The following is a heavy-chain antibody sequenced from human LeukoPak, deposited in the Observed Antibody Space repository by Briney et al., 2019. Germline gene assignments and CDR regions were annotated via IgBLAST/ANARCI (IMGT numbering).Heavy chain of an antibody. CDR2: IIPIFGTA. CDR3: ASPGYYDSSGYYYRY. Sequence: SVKVSYKASVGTFSIYAISWVRQAPGQGLEWMGGIIPIFGTANYAQKFQGRVTITTDESTSTAYMELSSLRSEDTAVYYCASPGYYDSSGYYYRYWGQGTLVTVSS. V-gene: IGHV1-69*05. J-gene: IGHJ4*02. D-gene: IGHD3-22*01. CDR1: VGTFSIYA.